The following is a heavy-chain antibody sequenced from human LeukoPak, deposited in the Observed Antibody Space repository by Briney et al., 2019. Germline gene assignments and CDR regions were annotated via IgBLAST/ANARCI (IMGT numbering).Heavy chain of an antibody. D-gene: IGHD1-1*01. CDR3: ARDNSLNDFDY. CDR1: GYTFTDHF. CDR2: INPYNGIT. Sequence: ASAKVSCKASGYTFTDHFMHWMRQAPGQGLEWVGEINPYNGITKYAWRFQGRVSITRDTSISTAFMEVSRLTSDDTAVYYCARDNSLNDFDYWGQGTLVTVAS. V-gene: IGHV1-2*02. J-gene: IGHJ4*02.